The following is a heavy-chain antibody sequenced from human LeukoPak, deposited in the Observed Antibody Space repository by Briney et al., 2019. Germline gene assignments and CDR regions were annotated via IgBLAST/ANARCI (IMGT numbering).Heavy chain of an antibody. V-gene: IGHV3-23*01. D-gene: IGHD1-26*01. CDR3: AKIGATASDY. J-gene: IGHJ4*02. Sequence: GGSLRLSCEASGFTFSRYARIWVRQAPGKGLEWVSAISGSGGGTHYADSVKGRFTISRDNSKNTLYLQMNSLRAEDTAVYYCAKIGATASDYWGQGTLVTVSS. CDR2: ISGSGGGT. CDR1: GFTFSRYA.